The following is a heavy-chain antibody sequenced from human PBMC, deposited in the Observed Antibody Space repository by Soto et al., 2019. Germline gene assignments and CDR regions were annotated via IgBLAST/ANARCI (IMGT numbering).Heavy chain of an antibody. J-gene: IGHJ4*02. V-gene: IGHV1-3*01. CDR1: GYTFTSYA. CDR2: INAGNGNT. CDR3: ARENSYGDQFDY. D-gene: IGHD5-18*01. Sequence: ASVKVSCKASGYTFTSYAMHWVRQAPGQRLEWMGWINAGNGNTKYSQKFQGRVTITRDTSASTAYMELSSLRSEDTAVYYCARENSYGDQFDYWGQGTLVTVSS.